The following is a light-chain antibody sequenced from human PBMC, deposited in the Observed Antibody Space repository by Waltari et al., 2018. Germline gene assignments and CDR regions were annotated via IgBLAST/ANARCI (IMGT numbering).Light chain of an antibody. CDR1: QSLLHSSGYTF. V-gene: IGKV2-28*01. Sequence: VLTKPPLSLSVTPGEPASSSSRSSQSLLHSSGYTFLDWYLQKPGQSPQLLIYLVSNRASGVPDRFSGSGSGTDFTLKISRVEAEDVGVYYCMQARQTPWTFGQGTKVEIK. CDR3: MQARQTPWT. CDR2: LVS. J-gene: IGKJ1*01.